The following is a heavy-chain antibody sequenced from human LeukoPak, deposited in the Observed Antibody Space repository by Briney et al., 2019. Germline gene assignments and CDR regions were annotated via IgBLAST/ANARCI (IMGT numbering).Heavy chain of an antibody. Sequence: PGGSLRLSCAASGFTFSSYWMSWVRQAPGKGLEWVANTKQDGSEKYYVNSVRGRSSISRDNAKNSLYLQMNSLRAEDTAVYYCAREHCSSSSCHLDYWGQGTLVTVSS. D-gene: IGHD2-2*01. CDR2: TKQDGSEK. CDR3: AREHCSSSSCHLDY. J-gene: IGHJ4*02. CDR1: GFTFSSYW. V-gene: IGHV3-7*01.